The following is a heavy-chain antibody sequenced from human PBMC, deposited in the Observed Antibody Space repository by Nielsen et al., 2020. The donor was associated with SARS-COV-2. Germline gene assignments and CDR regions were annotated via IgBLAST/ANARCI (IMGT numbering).Heavy chain of an antibody. CDR3: ARVSYNAGGGMDV. Sequence: WVRQAPGQGLEWTGWISGYNGDTNYAQKFQSRVTVTIDTSTSTAYMELRSLRFDDTAVYYCARVSYNAGGGMDVWGQGTTVTVSS. D-gene: IGHD5-24*01. J-gene: IGHJ6*02. CDR2: ISGYNGDT. V-gene: IGHV1-18*01.